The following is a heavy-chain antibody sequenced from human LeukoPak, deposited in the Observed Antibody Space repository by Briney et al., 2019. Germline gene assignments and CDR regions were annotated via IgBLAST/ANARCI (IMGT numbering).Heavy chain of an antibody. CDR2: IYYSGST. Sequence: SETLSLTCTVSGGSTSSYYWSWIRQPPGKGLEWIGYIYYSGSTNYNPSLKSRVTISVDTSKNQFSPKLSSVTAADTAVYYCASSLSGSYYHYFDYWGQGTLVTVSS. D-gene: IGHD1-26*01. CDR1: GGSTSSYY. V-gene: IGHV4-59*01. CDR3: ASSLSGSYYHYFDY. J-gene: IGHJ4*02.